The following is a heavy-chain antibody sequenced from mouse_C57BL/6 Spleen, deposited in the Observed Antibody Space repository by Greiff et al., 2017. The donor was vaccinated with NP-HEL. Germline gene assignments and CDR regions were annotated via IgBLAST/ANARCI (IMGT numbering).Heavy chain of an antibody. J-gene: IGHJ4*01. CDR3: ARGGGYGYDDYAMDY. CDR1: GFSLTSYG. D-gene: IGHD2-2*01. CDR2: IWSGGST. V-gene: IGHV2-2*01. Sequence: QVQLQQSGPGLVQPSPSLSISCTASGFSLTSYGVHWVRQSPGKGLEWLGVIWSGGSTDYNAAFISRLSISKDNSKSQVFFKMNRLQADDTAIYYCARGGGYGYDDYAMDYWGQGTSVTVSS.